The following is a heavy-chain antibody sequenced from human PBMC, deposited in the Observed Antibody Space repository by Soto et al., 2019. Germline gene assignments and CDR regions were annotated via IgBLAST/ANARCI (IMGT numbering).Heavy chain of an antibody. CDR2: IWYDGSNK. Sequence: GGSLRLSCAASGFTFSSYGMHWVRQAPGKGLEWVAVIWYDGSNKYYADSVKGRFTISRDNSKNTLYLQMNSLRAEDTAVYYCARDRIAAAGNYYYYYGMDGWGQRTTVTVCS. CDR1: GFTFSSYG. D-gene: IGHD6-13*01. CDR3: ARDRIAAAGNYYYYYGMDG. J-gene: IGHJ6*02. V-gene: IGHV3-33*01.